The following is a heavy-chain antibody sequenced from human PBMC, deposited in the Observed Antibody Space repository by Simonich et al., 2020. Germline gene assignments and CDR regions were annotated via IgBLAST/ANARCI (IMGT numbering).Heavy chain of an antibody. D-gene: IGHD1-26*01. J-gene: IGHJ6*02. CDR1: GGSISSYY. CDR2: IYSRGST. CDR3: ARSLGYYYYYYGMDV. Sequence: QVQLQESGPGLVKPSETLSLTCTVSGGSISSYYWSWIRQPPGNGLEWIGYIYSRGSTNYNPSLKRRVTISVDPSKNQFSRKLSSVTAADTAVYYCARSLGYYYYYYGMDVWGQGTTVTVSS. V-gene: IGHV4-59*08.